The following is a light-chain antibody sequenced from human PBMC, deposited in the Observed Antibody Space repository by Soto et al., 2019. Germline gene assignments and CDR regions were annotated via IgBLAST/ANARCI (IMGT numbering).Light chain of an antibody. CDR1: QSVSGN. Sequence: EIVMAHSPATLSVSPGERATLSCRASQSVSGNLAWYQQKPGQAPRLLIYGASTRATGIPARFSGSGSGTEFTLTISSLQSEDFAVYYCLQYNNWPPAFGQGTKVEIK. CDR2: GAS. J-gene: IGKJ1*01. CDR3: LQYNNWPPA. V-gene: IGKV3-15*01.